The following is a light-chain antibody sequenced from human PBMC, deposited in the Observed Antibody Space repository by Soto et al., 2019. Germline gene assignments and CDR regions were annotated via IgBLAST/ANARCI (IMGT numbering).Light chain of an antibody. CDR1: QSISSI. Sequence: EIVMTQSPATLSVSPGERATLSCRASQSISSILAWYQQKPGQAPRLLIYGASTRATGIPARLSGSGSGTEFTLTISGLQSEDFAVYYCQQYNDWPRTFGQGTKVEIK. J-gene: IGKJ1*01. CDR3: QQYNDWPRT. V-gene: IGKV3-15*01. CDR2: GAS.